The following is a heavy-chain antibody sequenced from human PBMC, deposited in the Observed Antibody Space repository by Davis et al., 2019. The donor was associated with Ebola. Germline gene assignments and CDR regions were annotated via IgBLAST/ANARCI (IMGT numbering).Heavy chain of an antibody. CDR3: ARPYDGRGYYYGGY. CDR2: INTNTGTP. CDR1: GYIFTDYT. Sequence: AASVKVSCKASGYIFTDYTINWVRQAPGQGLEWMGWINTNTGTPTYAQGFTGRFVFSLDTSVSTAYLQISSLKAEDTAVYYCARPYDGRGYYYGGYWGQGTQITVSS. J-gene: IGHJ4*02. D-gene: IGHD3-22*01. V-gene: IGHV7-4-1*02.